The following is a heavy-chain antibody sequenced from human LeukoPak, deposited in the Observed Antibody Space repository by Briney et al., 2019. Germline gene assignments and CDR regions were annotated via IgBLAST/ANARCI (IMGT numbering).Heavy chain of an antibody. CDR3: ARDPNYYDSSGYEY. CDR1: GGSISSSSYY. D-gene: IGHD3-22*01. CDR2: IYYSGST. J-gene: IGHJ4*02. Sequence: PSETLSLTCTVSGGSISSSSYYWGWIRQPPGKGLEWIGSIYYSGSTYYNPSLKSRVTISVDTSKNQFSLKLSSVTAADTAVYYCARDPNYYDSSGYEYWGQETLVTVSS. V-gene: IGHV4-39*07.